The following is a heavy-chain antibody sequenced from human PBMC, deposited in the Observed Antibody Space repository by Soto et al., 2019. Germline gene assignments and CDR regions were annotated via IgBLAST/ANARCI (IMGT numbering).Heavy chain of an antibody. CDR3: ARLRLKPKYYGMDV. CDR1: GGSFSGYY. V-gene: IGHV4-34*01. D-gene: IGHD5-12*01. Sequence: PSETLSLTCAVYGGSFSGYYWSWIRQPPGKGLEWIGEINHSGSTNYNPSLKSRVTISVDTSKNQFSLKLSSVTAADTAVYYCARLRLKPKYYGMDVWGQGTTVTVSS. J-gene: IGHJ6*02. CDR2: INHSGST.